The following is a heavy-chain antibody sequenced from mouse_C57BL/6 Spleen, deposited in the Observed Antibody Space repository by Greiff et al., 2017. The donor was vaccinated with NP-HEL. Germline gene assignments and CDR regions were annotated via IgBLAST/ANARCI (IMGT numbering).Heavy chain of an antibody. J-gene: IGHJ2*01. CDR2: IHPNSGST. V-gene: IGHV1-64*01. Sequence: QVQLQQPGAELVKPGASVKLSCKASGYTFTSYWMHWVKQRPGQGLEWIGMIHPNSGSTNYNEKFKSKATLTVDKSSSTAYMQLSSLTSEDSAVYYCARRDSNYRAYFDYWGQGTTLTVSS. CDR3: ARRDSNYRAYFDY. D-gene: IGHD2-5*01. CDR1: GYTFTSYW.